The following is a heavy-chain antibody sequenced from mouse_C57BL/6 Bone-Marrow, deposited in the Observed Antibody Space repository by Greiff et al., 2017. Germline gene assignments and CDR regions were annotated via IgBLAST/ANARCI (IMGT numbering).Heavy chain of an antibody. Sequence: DVMLVESGGGLVKPGGSLKLSCAASGFTFSSYAMSWVRQTPEKRLEWVATISDGGSYTYYPDNVKGRFTISRDNAKNNLYLQMSHLKSEDTAMYYCARESPVTTVIAVYYARDYWGQGTSGTVSS. CDR2: ISDGGSYT. J-gene: IGHJ4*01. D-gene: IGHD1-1*01. CDR1: GFTFSSYA. CDR3: ARESPVTTVIAVYYARDY. V-gene: IGHV5-4*01.